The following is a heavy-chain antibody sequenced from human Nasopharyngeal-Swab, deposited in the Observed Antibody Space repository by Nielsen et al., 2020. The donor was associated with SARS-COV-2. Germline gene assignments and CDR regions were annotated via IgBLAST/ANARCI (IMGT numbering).Heavy chain of an antibody. J-gene: IGHJ6*03. CDR3: ARVGGLWSAGFYYYYMDV. Sequence: RQAPGKRLEWIGYIYYSGSTNYNPSLKSRVTISVDTSKNQFSLKLSSVTAADTAVYYCARVGGLWSAGFYYYYMDVWGKGTTVTVSS. CDR2: IYYSGST. D-gene: IGHD3-3*01. V-gene: IGHV4-59*01.